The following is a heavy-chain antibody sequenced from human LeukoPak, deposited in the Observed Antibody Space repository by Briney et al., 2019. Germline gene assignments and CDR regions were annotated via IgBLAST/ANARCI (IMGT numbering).Heavy chain of an antibody. J-gene: IGHJ4*02. CDR2: ISGSGGST. CDR1: GFTFSSYA. D-gene: IGHD4-17*01. V-gene: IGHV3-23*01. Sequence: GGSLRFSCAASGFTFSSYAMSWVRQAPGKGLEWVSAISGSGGSTYYADSVKGRFTISRDNAKNTLYLQMNSLRAEDTAVYYCARVDDYGDYGGGYWGQGTLVTVSS. CDR3: ARVDDYGDYGGGY.